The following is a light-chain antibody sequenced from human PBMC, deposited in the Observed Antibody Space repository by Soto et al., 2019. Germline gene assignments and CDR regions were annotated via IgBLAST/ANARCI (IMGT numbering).Light chain of an antibody. CDR2: RNN. J-gene: IGLJ2*01. V-gene: IGLV1-44*01. Sequence: QSVLTQPPSASGTPGQSVTISCSGSSSNIGSHSVDWYQQLPGTAPKLLIFRNNQRPSGVPDRFSGSKSGTSASLAISGLRSEDEADYYCAARHDSLNAVIFGGGTKLTVL. CDR3: AARHDSLNAVI. CDR1: SSNIGSHS.